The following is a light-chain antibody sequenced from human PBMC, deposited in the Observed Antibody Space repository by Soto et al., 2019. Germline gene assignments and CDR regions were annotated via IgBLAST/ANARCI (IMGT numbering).Light chain of an antibody. Sequence: DIQMTQSPSTLSASVGDRVTITCRASQSISSWLAWYQQKPGKAPKLLIYKASSLESGVPSRFSGSGSGTEXXXXXXXLQPDDFATYYCQQYNSYSSWTFGQGTKVEIK. J-gene: IGKJ1*01. CDR2: KAS. CDR1: QSISSW. V-gene: IGKV1-5*03. CDR3: QQYNSYSSWT.